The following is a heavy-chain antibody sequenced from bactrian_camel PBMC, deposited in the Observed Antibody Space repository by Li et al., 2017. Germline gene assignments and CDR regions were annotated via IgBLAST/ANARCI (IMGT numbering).Heavy chain of an antibody. CDR3: AATTVRYEPQRDAFSRLSDFGY. J-gene: IGHJ6*01. CDR2: IDYDGST. V-gene: IGHV3S53*01. Sequence: HVQLVESGGGSVQAGGSLRLSCVGFDYMYSSRGCMGWFRQAPGKEREGVAAIDYDGSTTYADSVKGRFTISKDSDKNPLYLQMNSLKPEDTAMYYCAATTVRYEPQRDAFSRLSDFGYWGQGTQVTVS. CDR1: DYMYSSRG. D-gene: IGHD1*01.